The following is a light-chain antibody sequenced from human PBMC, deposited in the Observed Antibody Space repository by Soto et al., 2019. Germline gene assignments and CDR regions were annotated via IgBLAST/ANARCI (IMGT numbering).Light chain of an antibody. CDR2: SAF. CDR1: QSITSY. CDR3: QQRSNWPPWT. J-gene: IGKJ5*01. Sequence: DLQMTQSPSSLSASVGDRVNITCRASQSITSYLNWYQQKPGKAPNLLIYSAFSLESGVPSRFSGSGSGTDYTLTISSLEPEDFAVYYCQQRSNWPPWTFGQGTRLEIK. V-gene: IGKV1-39*01.